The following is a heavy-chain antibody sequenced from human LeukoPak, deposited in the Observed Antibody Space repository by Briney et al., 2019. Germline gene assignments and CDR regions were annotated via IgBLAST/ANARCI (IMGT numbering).Heavy chain of an antibody. CDR3: ANYYGSGSYFDY. V-gene: IGHV3-23*01. D-gene: IGHD3-10*01. J-gene: IGHJ4*02. CDR1: GFTFSSYA. Sequence: GGSLRLSYAASGFTFSSYAMSWVRQAPGKGLEWVSAISGSGGSTYYADSVKGRFTISRDNSKNTLYLQMNSLRAEDTAVYYCANYYGSGSYFDYWGQGTLVTVSS. CDR2: ISGSGGST.